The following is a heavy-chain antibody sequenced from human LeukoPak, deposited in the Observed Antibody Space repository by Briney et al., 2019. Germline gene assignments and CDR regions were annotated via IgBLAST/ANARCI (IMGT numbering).Heavy chain of an antibody. CDR1: GGTFSSYA. Sequence: ASVKVSCKASGGTFSSYAISWVRQAPGQGLEWMGGIIPIFGTANYAQKFQGRVTITADKSTSTAYMELSSLRSEDTAVYYCARAAYCGGDCYRVGAFDIWGQGTMVTVSS. CDR2: IIPIFGTA. V-gene: IGHV1-69*06. J-gene: IGHJ3*02. D-gene: IGHD2-21*02. CDR3: ARAAYCGGDCYRVGAFDI.